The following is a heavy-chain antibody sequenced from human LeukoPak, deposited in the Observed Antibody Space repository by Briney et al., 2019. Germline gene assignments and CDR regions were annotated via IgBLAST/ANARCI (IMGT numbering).Heavy chain of an antibody. Sequence: SEALSLTCAVYGGSFSGYYWSWIRQPTGNGLEWIGDNASLKSRVTISVDTSKNQFSLKLSSVTAADTAVYYCARSRSSGYFVITDDAFDIWGQGTMVTVSS. CDR1: GGSFSGYY. J-gene: IGHJ3*02. CDR3: ARSRSSGYFVITDDAFDI. D-gene: IGHD3-22*01. V-gene: IGHV4-34*01.